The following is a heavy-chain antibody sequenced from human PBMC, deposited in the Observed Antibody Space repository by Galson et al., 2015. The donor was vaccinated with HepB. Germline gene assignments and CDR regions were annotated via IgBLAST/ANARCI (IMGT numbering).Heavy chain of an antibody. CDR3: AARYSSSWYGMDV. CDR2: IVVGGGNT. Sequence: SVKVSCKASGGTFSSSAVQWVRQARGQRLEWIGWIVVGGGNTNYAQKFQERVTITRDMSTSTAYMELSSLRSEDTAVYYCAARYSSSWYGMDVWGQGTTVTVSS. J-gene: IGHJ6*02. V-gene: IGHV1-58*01. CDR1: GGTFSSSA. D-gene: IGHD6-13*01.